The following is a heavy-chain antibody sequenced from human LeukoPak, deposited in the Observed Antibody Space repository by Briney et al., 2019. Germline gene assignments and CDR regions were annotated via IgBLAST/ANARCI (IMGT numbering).Heavy chain of an antibody. CDR1: GGTFSSYT. D-gene: IGHD3-22*01. CDR3: ARYYYDSSGPGAFDP. J-gene: IGHJ5*02. CDR2: IIPILGIA. Sequence: SVKVSCKASGGTFSSYTISWVRQAPAQGLEWMGRIIPILGIANYAHKFQGRVTITEDKSTSTAYMELSSLRSEDTAVYYCARYYYDSSGPGAFDPWGQGTLVTVSS. V-gene: IGHV1-69*02.